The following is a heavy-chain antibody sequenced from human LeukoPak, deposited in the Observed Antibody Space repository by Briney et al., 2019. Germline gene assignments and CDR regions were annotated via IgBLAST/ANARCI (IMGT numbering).Heavy chain of an antibody. Sequence: GGSLRLSCAASGFTVSSNFLSWVRQAPGKGLEWVSVIYSGGKTYYADSVKGRFTISRDNSKNTLYLQMNSLRAEDTAVYYCARGADRWNYLDYWGQGALVTVSS. CDR1: GFTVSSNF. J-gene: IGHJ4*02. V-gene: IGHV3-53*01. CDR3: ARGADRWNYLDY. CDR2: IYSGGKT. D-gene: IGHD4-23*01.